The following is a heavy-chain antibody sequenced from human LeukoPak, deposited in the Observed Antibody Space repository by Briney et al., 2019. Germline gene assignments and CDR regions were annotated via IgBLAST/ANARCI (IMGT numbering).Heavy chain of an antibody. CDR1: GFTFSSYW. Sequence: GGPLRLSCAASGFTFSSYWMSWVRQAPGKGLEWVANIKQDGSEKYYVDSVKGRFSISRDNAKNSLYLQMNSLRAEDTAVYYCARDRKVRYCSGGRCPKDYWGQGTLVTVSS. D-gene: IGHD2-15*01. J-gene: IGHJ4*02. CDR3: ARDRKVRYCSGGRCPKDY. V-gene: IGHV3-7*05. CDR2: IKQDGSEK.